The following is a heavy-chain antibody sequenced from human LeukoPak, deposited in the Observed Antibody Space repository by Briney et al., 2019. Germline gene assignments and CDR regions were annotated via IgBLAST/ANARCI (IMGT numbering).Heavy chain of an antibody. CDR3: AKDSWAFRPAGGTQVTHPAYSPAAY. J-gene: IGHJ4*02. Sequence: GRSLRLSCAASGFIFKNFAMHWVRQAPGKGLEWVAVISYDGSTKNYAGSVQGRFTISRDNFKNTLFLHMNSLRLEDTAVYYCAKDSWAFRPAGGTQVTHPAYSPAAYWGQGTLVTVSS. CDR2: ISYDGSTK. V-gene: IGHV3-30*04. CDR1: GFIFKNFA. D-gene: IGHD5-18*01.